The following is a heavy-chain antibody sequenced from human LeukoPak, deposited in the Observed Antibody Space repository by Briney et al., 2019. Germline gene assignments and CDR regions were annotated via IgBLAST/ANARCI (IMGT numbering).Heavy chain of an antibody. J-gene: IGHJ4*02. CDR3: AVTTRELFDY. CDR1: GGSISRGGYY. V-gene: IGHV4-31*03. Sequence: PSETLSLTCTVSGGSISRGGYYWSWIRQHPGKGLEWIGYIYYSGSTYYNPSLKSRVTISVDTSKNQFSLKLSSVTAADTAVYYCAVTTRELFDYWGQGTLVTVSS. CDR2: IYYSGST. D-gene: IGHD1-26*01.